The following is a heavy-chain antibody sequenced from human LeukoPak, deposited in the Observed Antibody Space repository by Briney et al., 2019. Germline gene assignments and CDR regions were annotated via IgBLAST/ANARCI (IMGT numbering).Heavy chain of an antibody. J-gene: IGHJ5*02. D-gene: IGHD2-2*01. V-gene: IGHV1-2*02. CDR2: INPNSGGT. CDR3: ARGDGGGYCSSTSCYFDWFDP. CDR1: GYTFTGYY. Sequence: ASVRVSCKASGYTFTGYYVHWVRQAPGQGLEWMGWINPNSGGTNYAQKFQGKVTMTKDTSISTAYMELSRLRSDDTAVYYCARGDGGGYCSSTSCYFDWFDPWGQGTQVTVSS.